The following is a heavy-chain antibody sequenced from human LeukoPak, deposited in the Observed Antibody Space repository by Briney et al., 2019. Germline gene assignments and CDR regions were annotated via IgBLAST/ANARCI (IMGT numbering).Heavy chain of an antibody. CDR2: IYNRGTT. D-gene: IGHD1-1*01. CDR1: GGSISDYH. V-gene: IGHV4-59*01. Sequence: SETLSLTCTVFGGSISDYHWTWIRQPPGKALEYIGYIYNRGTTYYNPSLKSRVTISADTSKKQLSLKLTSLTAADTAVYYCARGAGGYRFDPWGQGTLVTVSS. CDR3: ARGAGGYRFDP. J-gene: IGHJ5*02.